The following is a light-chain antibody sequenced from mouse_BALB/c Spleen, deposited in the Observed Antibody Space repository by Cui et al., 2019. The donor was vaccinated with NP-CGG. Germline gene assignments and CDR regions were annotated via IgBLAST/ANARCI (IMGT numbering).Light chain of an antibody. J-gene: IGLJ1*01. Sequence: AVVTHLSPLTTSPGGPVPLTCRSRTGTVTTNNYANWVQEKPNHLFTGLIGGTNNRAPGVPARFSGSLIGDKAALTITGAQTEDEAIYFCALWYSNHWVFGGGTKLTVL. CDR2: GTN. V-gene: IGLV1*01. CDR1: TGTVTTNNY. CDR3: ALWYSNHWV.